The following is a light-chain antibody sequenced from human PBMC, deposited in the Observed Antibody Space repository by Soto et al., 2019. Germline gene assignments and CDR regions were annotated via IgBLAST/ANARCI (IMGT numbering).Light chain of an antibody. CDR2: GAC. J-gene: IGKJ5*01. CDR1: MSFSSH. V-gene: IGKV3-15*01. CDR3: HQYNNLPLIT. Sequence: GARETLSCRASMSFSSHFLAWTQQKPGQAPRLLIYGACTRATGIPLRFSGSGSGTEFTITIISLLSEEVSVYYCHQYNNLPLITFGQGTRLEI.